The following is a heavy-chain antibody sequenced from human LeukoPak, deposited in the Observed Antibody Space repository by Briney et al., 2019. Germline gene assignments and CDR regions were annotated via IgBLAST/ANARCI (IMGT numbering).Heavy chain of an antibody. CDR1: GFTFTHYS. D-gene: IGHD3-10*01. Sequence: PGGSLRLSCSASGFTFTHYSINWVRQAPGKGLEWLSSISNSSNYIYYADSVKGRFTISRDNAKNSLYLQMNSLRAEDTAIYYCARSTSITMVRGVIITDPAMSYWSQGTLVTVSS. V-gene: IGHV3-21*01. CDR2: ISNSSNYI. J-gene: IGHJ4*02. CDR3: ARSTSITMVRGVIITDPAMSY.